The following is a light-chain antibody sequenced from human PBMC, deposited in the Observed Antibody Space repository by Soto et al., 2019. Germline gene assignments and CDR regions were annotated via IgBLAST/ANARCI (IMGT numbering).Light chain of an antibody. Sequence: DIQMTQSPSTLSASVGDRVTITCRASQSISSWLAWYQQKPGKAPKLLIYDASSLESGVPSRFSGSGSGTEFTLTISCLQPDDFATYYCQQYNSYSPVTFGQGTKVEIK. CDR2: DAS. CDR1: QSISSW. V-gene: IGKV1-5*01. CDR3: QQYNSYSPVT. J-gene: IGKJ1*01.